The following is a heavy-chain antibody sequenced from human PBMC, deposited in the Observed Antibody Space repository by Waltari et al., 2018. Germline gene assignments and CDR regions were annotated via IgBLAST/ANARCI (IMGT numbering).Heavy chain of an antibody. D-gene: IGHD6-6*01. V-gene: IGHV4-30-4*01. CDR3: ARAFSSSDFDY. Sequence: QVQLQESGPGLVKPSQTLSLTCTVSGGSISSRDYYWSWIRQPPGKGLEWIWYIYYSGSTHYNPSLKSRVIISLDTSKNQFYLRLTSVTAPDTAVYYCARAFSSSDFDYWGRGTLVTVSS. CDR1: GGSISSRDYY. CDR2: IYYSGST. J-gene: IGHJ4*01.